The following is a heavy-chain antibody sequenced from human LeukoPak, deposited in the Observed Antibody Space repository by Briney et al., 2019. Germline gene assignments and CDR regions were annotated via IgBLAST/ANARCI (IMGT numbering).Heavy chain of an antibody. CDR3: ARMPTSDWFDP. J-gene: IGHJ5*02. V-gene: IGHV4-59*12. D-gene: IGHD2-2*01. CDR2: IYYSGST. Sequence: SETLSLTCTVSGGSISTYYGNWIRQAPGKGLEWIGYIYYSGSTNYNPSLKSRVTMSVDTSRNQFSLKLSSVTAADTAVYYCARMPTSDWFDPWGQGTLVTVSS. CDR1: GGSISTYY.